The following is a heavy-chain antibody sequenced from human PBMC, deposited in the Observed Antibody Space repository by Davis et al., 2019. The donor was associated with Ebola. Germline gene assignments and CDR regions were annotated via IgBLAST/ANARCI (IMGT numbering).Heavy chain of an antibody. D-gene: IGHD2-15*01. CDR1: GYTFTGYY. Sequence: ASVKVSCKASGYTFTGYYMHWVRQAPGQGLEWMGWINPNSGGTNYAQKFQGRVTMTRDTSISTAYMELSRLRSDDTAVYYCARGGVVVVVAATPVGPMDVWGKGTTVTVSS. CDR2: INPNSGGT. J-gene: IGHJ6*03. CDR3: ARGGVVVVVAATPVGPMDV. V-gene: IGHV1-2*02.